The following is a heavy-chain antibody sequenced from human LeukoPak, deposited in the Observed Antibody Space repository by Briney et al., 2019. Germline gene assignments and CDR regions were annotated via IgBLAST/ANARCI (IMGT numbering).Heavy chain of an antibody. Sequence: SQTLSLTCAISGDSVSSDSAAWNWIRQSPSRGLEWLGRTYYRSKWYDDYALSVKGRITINPDTSRNQFSLQVNSVTPEDTAVYYCARGKGAEWLVPGGENWFDPWGQGTLVTVSS. CDR1: GDSVSSDSAA. J-gene: IGHJ5*02. V-gene: IGHV6-1*01. D-gene: IGHD6-19*01. CDR3: ARGKGAEWLVPGGENWFDP. CDR2: TYYRSKWYD.